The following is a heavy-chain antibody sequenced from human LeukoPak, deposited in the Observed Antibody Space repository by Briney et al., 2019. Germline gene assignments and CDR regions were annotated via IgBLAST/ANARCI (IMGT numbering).Heavy chain of an antibody. D-gene: IGHD1-26*01. V-gene: IGHV3-30*02. Sequence: GGSLRLSCAASGFTFSSYEMNWVRQAPGKGLEWVAFIRSDGYHTYYADSVKGRFTITRDNSKNTLYLQMNSLRLDDMGVYYCAKPSGSGVDYWGRGTRVTVSS. CDR3: AKPSGSGVDY. J-gene: IGHJ4*02. CDR2: IRSDGYHT. CDR1: GFTFSSYE.